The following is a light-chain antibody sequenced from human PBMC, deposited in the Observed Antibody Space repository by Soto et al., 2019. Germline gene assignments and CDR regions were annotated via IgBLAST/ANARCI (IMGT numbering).Light chain of an antibody. CDR1: QTISGW. CDR2: GAS. CDR3: QQAYSHPLT. Sequence: DIQMTQSPSTLSASVGDTVTITCRASQTISGWLAWYQQKPGRAPHLLIYGASGLQVGVPSRFSGSVSGADFTLTISNLQPEDFATYYCQQAYSHPLTFGGGTKVDI. J-gene: IGKJ4*01. V-gene: IGKV1-12*01.